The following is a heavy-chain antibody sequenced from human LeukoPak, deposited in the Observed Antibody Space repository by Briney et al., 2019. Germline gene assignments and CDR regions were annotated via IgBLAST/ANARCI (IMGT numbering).Heavy chain of an antibody. J-gene: IGHJ4*02. V-gene: IGHV1-2*04. CDR1: GYTFTGYY. D-gene: IGHD6-13*01. CDR3: ARDSSSWNFDY. Sequence: ASVKVSCKASGYTFTGYYMHWVRQAPGQGLEWMGWINPNCGGTNYAQKFQGWVTMTRDTSISTAYMELSRLRSDDTAVYYCARDSSSWNFDYWGQGTLVTVSS. CDR2: INPNCGGT.